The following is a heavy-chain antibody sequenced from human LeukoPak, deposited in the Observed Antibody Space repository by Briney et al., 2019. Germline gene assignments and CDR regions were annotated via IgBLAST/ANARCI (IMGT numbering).Heavy chain of an antibody. CDR2: ISGSGGST. D-gene: IGHD6-13*01. J-gene: IGHJ4*02. Sequence: ISGSGGSTYYAYSVKGRFTISRDNSKNTLYLQMNSLRAEDTAVYYCARKVYSSSWYPSDYWGQGTLVTVSS. CDR3: ARKVYSSSWYPSDY. V-gene: IGHV3-23*01.